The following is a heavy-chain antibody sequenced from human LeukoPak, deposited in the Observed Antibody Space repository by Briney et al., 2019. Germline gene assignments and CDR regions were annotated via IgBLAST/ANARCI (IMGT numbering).Heavy chain of an antibody. Sequence: PGGSLRLSCAASSFTFSSYWMTWVRQAPGKGLEWVANIKEDGSKTFYVDSVKGRFTISRDNAKNSLYLQMNSLRAEDTAVYYCANGAVWGSYRYQGEFDYWGQGTLVTVSS. J-gene: IGHJ4*02. V-gene: IGHV3-7*03. CDR2: IKEDGSKT. CDR1: SFTFSSYW. D-gene: IGHD3-16*02. CDR3: ANGAVWGSYRYQGEFDY.